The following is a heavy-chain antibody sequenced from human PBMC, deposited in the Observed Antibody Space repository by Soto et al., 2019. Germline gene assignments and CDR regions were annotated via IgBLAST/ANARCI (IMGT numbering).Heavy chain of an antibody. V-gene: IGHV1-18*01. J-gene: IGHJ5*02. CDR3: ARGPYYDFWSGYWGPSSDNWFDP. CDR2: ISAYNGNT. Sequence: QVQLVQSGAEVKKPGASVKVSCKASGYTFTSYGISWVRQAPGQGLEWMGWISAYNGNTNYAQKLQGRVTMTTDTSTSTAYMELRSLRSDDTAVYCCARGPYYDFWSGYWGPSSDNWFDPWGQGTLVTVSS. D-gene: IGHD3-3*01. CDR1: GYTFTSYG.